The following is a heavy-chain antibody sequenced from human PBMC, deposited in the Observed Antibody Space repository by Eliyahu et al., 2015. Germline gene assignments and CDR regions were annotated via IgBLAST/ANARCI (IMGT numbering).Heavy chain of an antibody. Sequence: EELLLESGGDLVQPGGSLRLSCTAXGFAVSTHAMXWXRQAPGKGLEWVSTVTLIPDGATKYADSVTGRFTISRDTSKNTLYLQMNSLRVEDTAVYYCARGRDGFNGRLGPWGQGTLVTVSS. J-gene: IGHJ5*02. V-gene: IGHV3-23*01. CDR3: ARGRDGFNGRLGP. CDR1: GFAVSTHA. CDR2: VTLIPDGAT. D-gene: IGHD5-24*01.